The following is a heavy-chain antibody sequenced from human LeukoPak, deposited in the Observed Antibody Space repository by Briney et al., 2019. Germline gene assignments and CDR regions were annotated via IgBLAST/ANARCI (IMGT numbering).Heavy chain of an antibody. J-gene: IGHJ4*02. CDR3: ARHVAPDMDYFDY. D-gene: IGHD2-15*01. Sequence: SETLSLTCTVSGGSISGYYWTWIRQSPGKRPEWLAYVRYTGSPNYNPSLKSRLTISVDTSKNQFSLKLTFVTAADTAVYYCARHVAPDMDYFDYWGPGTLVTVSP. V-gene: IGHV4-59*08. CDR1: GGSISGYY. CDR2: VRYTGSP.